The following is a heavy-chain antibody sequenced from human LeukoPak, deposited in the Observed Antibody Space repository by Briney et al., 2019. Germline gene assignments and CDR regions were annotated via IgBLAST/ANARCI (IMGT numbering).Heavy chain of an antibody. CDR2: TDTSGRYV. Sequence: PGGSLRLSCAASGFTFSNYGMNWVRQAPGKGLEWVSFTDTSGRYVYYGDSVKGRFTISRDNAKNLLLLQMNGLRAEDTALYYCARGRSITLLRGVAMSDGFDIWGQGAMVAVSS. CDR1: GFTFSNYG. V-gene: IGHV3-21*06. D-gene: IGHD3-10*01. CDR3: ARGRSITLLRGVAMSDGFDI. J-gene: IGHJ3*02.